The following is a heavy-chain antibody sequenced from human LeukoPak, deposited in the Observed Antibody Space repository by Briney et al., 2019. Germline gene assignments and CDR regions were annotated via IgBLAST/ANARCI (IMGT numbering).Heavy chain of an antibody. V-gene: IGHV1-2*02. CDR3: ARGGSSSWYFWFDP. J-gene: IGHJ5*02. Sequence: ASVKVSCKASGYTITDYYIHWVRQAPGQGLEWMGWINPNSGGTNYAQKFQGRVTMTRDTSISTAYMELSRLRSDDTAVYYCARGGSSSWYFWFDPWGQGTLVTVSS. CDR2: INPNSGGT. CDR1: GYTITDYY. D-gene: IGHD6-13*01.